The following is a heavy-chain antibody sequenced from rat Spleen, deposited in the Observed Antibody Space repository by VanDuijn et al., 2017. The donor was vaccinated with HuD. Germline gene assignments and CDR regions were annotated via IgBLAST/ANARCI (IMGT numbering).Heavy chain of an antibody. V-gene: IGHV5-29*01. J-gene: IGHJ1*01. CDR1: GFTFNNYV. CDR2: ISYDGIST. CDR3: ARHPYSSYGYFDF. D-gene: IGHD1-2*01. Sequence: EVQLVESGGGLVQPGRSLKLSCAASGFTFNNYVMTWVRQTPAKGLYWVATISYDGISTYYRDSVKGRFTISRDNAKSTLYLQMNSLRSEDTATYYCARHPYSSYGYFDFWGPGTMVTVSS.